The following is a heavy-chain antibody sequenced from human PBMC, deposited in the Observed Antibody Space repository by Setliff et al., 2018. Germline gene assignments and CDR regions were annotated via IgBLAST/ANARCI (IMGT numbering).Heavy chain of an antibody. J-gene: IGHJ4*02. Sequence: GASVKVSCKASGYTFTSYYMHWVRQAPGQGLEWMGMINPSGGYTIYAQKLQGRVTMTRDTSTSTVYLELSSLRSEDTAVYYCARGLIVLPGPSGDMGYLDYWGQGTLVTVSS. CDR3: ARGLIVLPGPSGDMGYLDY. CDR1: GYTFTSYY. CDR2: INPSGGYT. D-gene: IGHD2-8*01. V-gene: IGHV1-46*01.